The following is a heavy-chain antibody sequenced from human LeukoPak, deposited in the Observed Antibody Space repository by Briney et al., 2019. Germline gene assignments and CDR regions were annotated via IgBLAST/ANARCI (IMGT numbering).Heavy chain of an antibody. CDR1: GFTFSSYA. V-gene: IGHV3-21*01. CDR2: ISSTRTYI. J-gene: IGHJ4*02. Sequence: PGGSLRLSCAASGFTFSSYAMNWVRQAPGKGLEWVSSISSTRTYIYYADSVKGRFTISRDNAKNSLYLQMNSLRAEDTAVYYRARDPIVPYFDSSGYYFGYFDFWGQGTLVTVSS. D-gene: IGHD3-22*01. CDR3: ARDPIVPYFDSSGYYFGYFDF.